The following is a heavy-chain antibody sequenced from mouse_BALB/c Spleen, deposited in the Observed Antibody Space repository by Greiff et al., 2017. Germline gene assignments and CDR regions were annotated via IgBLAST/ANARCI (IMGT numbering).Heavy chain of an antibody. Sequence: EVKVEESGGGLVQPGGSLKLSCAASGFTFSSYGMSWVRQTPDKRLELVATINSNGGSTYYPDSVKGRFTISRDNAKNTLYLQMSSLKSEDTAMYYCARDYAYAMDYWGQGTSVTVSS. D-gene: IGHD2-12*01. CDR3: ARDYAYAMDY. CDR1: GFTFSSYG. J-gene: IGHJ4*01. V-gene: IGHV5-6-3*01. CDR2: INSNGGST.